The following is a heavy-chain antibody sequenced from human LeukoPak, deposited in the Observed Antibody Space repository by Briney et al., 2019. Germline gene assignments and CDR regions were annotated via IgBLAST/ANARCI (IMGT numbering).Heavy chain of an antibody. V-gene: IGHV4-39*01. J-gene: IGHJ6*02. CDR3: ARKKTGATNGLDI. CDR2: ISYSGRT. D-gene: IGHD1-1*01. Sequence: SETLSLTCTVSGGSISSSSYYWGWIRQPPGEGPEWIGSISYSGRTHYNPSLKSRVSISVDTSKNQFSLNLSSVTAADTAVYYCARKKTGATNGLDIWGQGTTVTVSS. CDR1: GGSISSSSYY.